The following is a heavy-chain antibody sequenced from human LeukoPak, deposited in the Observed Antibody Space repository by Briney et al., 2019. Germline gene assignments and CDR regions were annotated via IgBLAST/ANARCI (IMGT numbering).Heavy chain of an antibody. D-gene: IGHD3-10*01. J-gene: IGHJ4*02. CDR3: AIDGGDIDY. V-gene: IGHV3-66*01. CDR2: IYSGGST. CDR1: EISVGSNY. Sequence: AGGSLRLSCAASEISVGSNYMTWVRQAPGKGLEWVSLIYSGGSTYYADSVKGRFTISRDNSKNTLYLQMNSLRAEDTAVYYCAIDGGDIDYWGQGTLVTVSS.